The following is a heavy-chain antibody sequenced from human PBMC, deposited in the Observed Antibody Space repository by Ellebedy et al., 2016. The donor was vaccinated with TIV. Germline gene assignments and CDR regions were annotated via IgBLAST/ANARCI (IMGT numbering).Heavy chain of an antibody. CDR1: GFTFSSYG. V-gene: IGHV3-30*18. J-gene: IGHJ4*02. CDR2: ISYDGSNK. Sequence: GESLKISXAASGFTFSSYGMHWVRQAPGKGLEWVAVISYDGSNKYYADSVKGRFTISRDNSKNTLYLQMNSLRAEDTAVYYCAKRKQQLVLPIYDYWGQGTMVTVSS. CDR3: AKRKQQLVLPIYDY. D-gene: IGHD6-13*01.